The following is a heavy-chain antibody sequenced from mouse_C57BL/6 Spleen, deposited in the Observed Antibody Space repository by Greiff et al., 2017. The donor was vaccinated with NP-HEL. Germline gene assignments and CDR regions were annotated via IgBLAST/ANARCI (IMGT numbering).Heavy chain of an antibody. J-gene: IGHJ3*01. CDR1: GYTFTDYY. Sequence: VQLQQSGAELVRPGASVKLSCKASGYTFTDYYINWVKQRPGQGLEWIARIYPGSGNTYYNEKFKGKATLTAEKSSSTAYMQLSSLTSEDSAVYFCARGGFAYWGQRTLVTVSA. CDR2: IYPGSGNT. CDR3: ARGGFAY. V-gene: IGHV1-76*01.